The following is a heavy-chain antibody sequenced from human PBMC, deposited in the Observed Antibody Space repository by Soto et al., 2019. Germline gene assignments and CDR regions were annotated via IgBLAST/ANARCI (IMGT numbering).Heavy chain of an antibody. V-gene: IGHV3-23*01. Sequence: WIRQDQGKGLEWVSGISVRGSSTYYADSVRGRFTISRDNSRNTLYLQMNSLRPEDTAVYYCAKSYVEAGRPSWFDTRGQGPLGTVSS. J-gene: IGHJ5*02. CDR2: ISVRGSST. CDR3: AKSYVEAGRPSWFDT. D-gene: IGHD6-6*01.